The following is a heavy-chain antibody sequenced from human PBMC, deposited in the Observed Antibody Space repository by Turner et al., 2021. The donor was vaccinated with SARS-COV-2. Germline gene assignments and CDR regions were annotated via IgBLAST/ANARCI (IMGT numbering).Heavy chain of an antibody. CDR3: MRHDHYGSASINWFNS. D-gene: IGHD3-10*01. CDR1: GDSISTSHDY. V-gene: IGHV4-39*01. Sequence: QLQLQESGPELVRPSETLSLICTVSGDSISTSHDYWGWIRQPPGKGLEWIGSIYYSGRTFYNPSVKSRVTISVDTSKNDFSLQLSSVTAADTAVYYCMRHDHYGSASINWFNSWGQGTLVTVSS. CDR2: IYYSGRT. J-gene: IGHJ5*01.